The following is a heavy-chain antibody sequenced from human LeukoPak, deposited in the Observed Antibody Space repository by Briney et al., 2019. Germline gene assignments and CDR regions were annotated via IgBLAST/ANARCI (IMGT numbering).Heavy chain of an antibody. V-gene: IGHV4-38-2*01. J-gene: IGHJ4*02. CDR3: ARGSAMDY. D-gene: IGHD1-26*01. CDR1: DYSISSGYY. CDR2: IYYSGST. Sequence: SETLSLTCAVSDYSISSGYYWGWIRQPPGKGLEWIGIIYYSGSTYYNPTLKSRVTLSVDTSKNQFSLKLSFVTAADTAVYYCARGSAMDYWGQGSLVTVSS.